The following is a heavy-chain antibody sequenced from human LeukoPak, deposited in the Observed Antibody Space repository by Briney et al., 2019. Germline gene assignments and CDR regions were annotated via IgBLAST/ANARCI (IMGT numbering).Heavy chain of an antibody. CDR1: GGSFRSGGYY. J-gene: IGHJ4*02. CDR2: IHYSGST. V-gene: IGHV4-31*02. Sequence: SQTLSLTCSVSGGSFRSGGYYWSWIRQHPGKGLEWIGYIHYSGSTSYNPSLKSRVNISVDMSKNQFSLKLSSVTAADTAVYYCGKDNYCWGQGTLITVSS. CDR3: GKDNYC.